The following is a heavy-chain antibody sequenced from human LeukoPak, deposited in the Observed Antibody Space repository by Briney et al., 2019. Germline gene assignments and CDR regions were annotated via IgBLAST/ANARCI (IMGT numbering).Heavy chain of an antibody. D-gene: IGHD6-13*01. CDR3: ARGYSSSWTDAFDI. CDR2: INPNSGGT. Sequence: ASVKVSCKASGYTFTGYYMHWVRQAPGQGLEWMGWINPNSGGTNYAQKFQGRVTMTRVTSISTAYMELSRLRSDDTAVYYCARGYSSSWTDAFDIWGQGTMVTVSS. J-gene: IGHJ3*02. V-gene: IGHV1-2*02. CDR1: GYTFTGYY.